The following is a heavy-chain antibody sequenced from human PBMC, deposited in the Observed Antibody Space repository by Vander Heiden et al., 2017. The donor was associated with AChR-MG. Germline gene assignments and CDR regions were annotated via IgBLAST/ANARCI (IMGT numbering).Heavy chain of an antibody. V-gene: IGHV1-2*02. J-gene: IGHJ5*02. CDR3: ARDPERATRGDWFDP. D-gene: IGHD5-12*01. Sequence: QVQLMQSGAEVKKPGASVRVSCKASGHTFTGYYMHWVRQAPGQGLEWMGWINPNSGGTKYAQKLQGRVTMTRDTSISTAYMELSRLRSEDTAVYYCARDPERATRGDWFDPWGQGTLVTVSS. CDR2: INPNSGGT. CDR1: GHTFTGYY.